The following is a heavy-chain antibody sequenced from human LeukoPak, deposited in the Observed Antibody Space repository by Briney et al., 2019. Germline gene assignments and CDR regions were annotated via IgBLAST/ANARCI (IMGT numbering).Heavy chain of an antibody. D-gene: IGHD6-19*01. J-gene: IGHJ4*02. CDR1: GYTFTNYG. Sequence: ASVKVSCKTSGYTFTNYGISWVRQAPGQGLEWMGWISGYNSNPRYAQKVQGRVTMTTDTSTNTAYMEVNSLRSDDTAIYYCARDPSLAVAGIRLFDYWGQGTLVIVSS. CDR2: ISGYNSNP. CDR3: ARDPSLAVAGIRLFDY. V-gene: IGHV1-18*01.